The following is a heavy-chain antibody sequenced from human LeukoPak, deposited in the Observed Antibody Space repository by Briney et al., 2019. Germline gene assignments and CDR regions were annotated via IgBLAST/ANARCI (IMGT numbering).Heavy chain of an antibody. CDR3: ERSPARGYSYGFFDY. CDR2: ITSSGGST. J-gene: IGHJ4*02. Sequence: GGSLRLSCAASGFTFSRYGMNWVRQTPGKGLEWVSYITSSGGSTYYADSVKGRFTISRDNAKNSLYLQMNSLRDEDTAVYYCERSPARGYSYGFFDYWGQGTLVTVPS. CDR1: GFTFSRYG. D-gene: IGHD5-18*01. V-gene: IGHV3-48*02.